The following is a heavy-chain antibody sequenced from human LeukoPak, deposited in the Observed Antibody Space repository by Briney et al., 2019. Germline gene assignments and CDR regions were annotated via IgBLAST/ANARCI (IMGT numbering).Heavy chain of an antibody. D-gene: IGHD1-26*01. CDR2: IYYSGST. CDR1: GGSISSSSYY. CDR3: ARGLLYSGSFSRNWFDP. Sequence: PSETLSLTCTVSGGSISSSSYYWGWIRQPPGKGLEWIGSIYYSGSTYYNPSLKSRVTISVDTSKNQFSLKLGSVTAADTAVYYCARGLLYSGSFSRNWFDPWGQGTLVTVSS. V-gene: IGHV4-39*01. J-gene: IGHJ5*02.